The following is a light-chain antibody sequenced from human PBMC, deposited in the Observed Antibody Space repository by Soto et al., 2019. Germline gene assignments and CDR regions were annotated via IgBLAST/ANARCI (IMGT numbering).Light chain of an antibody. J-gene: IGLJ1*01. V-gene: IGLV1-40*01. CDR2: DNS. CDR3: QSYDSSLSGLYV. Sequence: QSVLTQPPSVSGAPGQRVTISCTGSSSNIGAGYDVHWYQQLPGTAPKLLIYDNSNRPSGVPDRFSGSKSGTSPSLAITGLQAEDEADYYGQSYDSSLSGLYVFGTGTKLTVL. CDR1: SSNIGAGYD.